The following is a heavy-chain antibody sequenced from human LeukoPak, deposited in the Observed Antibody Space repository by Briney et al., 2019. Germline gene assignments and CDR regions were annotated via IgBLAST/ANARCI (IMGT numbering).Heavy chain of an antibody. V-gene: IGHV3-23*01. J-gene: IGHJ4*02. CDR3: AKDGEIVVVIDEVNDY. CDR1: GNYW. CDR2: ISGSGGST. D-gene: IGHD3-22*01. Sequence: PGGSLRLSCAASGNYWMHWVRQAPGKGLEWVSAISGSGGSTYYADSVKGRFTISRDNSKNTLYLQMNSLRAEDTAVYYCAKDGEIVVVIDEVNDYWGQGTLVTVSS.